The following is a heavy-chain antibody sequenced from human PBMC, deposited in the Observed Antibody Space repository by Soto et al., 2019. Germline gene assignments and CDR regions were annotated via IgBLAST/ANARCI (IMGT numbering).Heavy chain of an antibody. Sequence: SETLSLTCAVYGGSFSGYYWSWIRQPPGKGLEWIGDINHSGSTNYNPSLKSRVTISVDTSKNQFSLKLSSVTAADTAVYYCARGGYCTNGVCYGDTYYYSYGMDLWGQGTTVTVSS. CDR3: ARGGYCTNGVCYGDTYYYSYGMDL. V-gene: IGHV4-34*01. D-gene: IGHD2-8*01. CDR2: INHSGST. J-gene: IGHJ6*02. CDR1: GGSFSGYY.